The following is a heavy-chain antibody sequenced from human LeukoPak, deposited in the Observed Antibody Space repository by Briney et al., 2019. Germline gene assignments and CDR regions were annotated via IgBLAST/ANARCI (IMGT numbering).Heavy chain of an antibody. D-gene: IGHD1-26*01. V-gene: IGHV3-23*01. CDR1: GFTFSSYA. CDR2: ISGSGTNT. CDR3: AKAGSIRFDY. J-gene: IGHJ4*02. Sequence: GGSLRLSFAASGFTFSSYAMSWVRQAPGKGLEWVSAISGSGTNTYYADSVKGRFTISRDNSKNSLYLQMNSLRAEDTAVYYCAKAGSIRFDYWGQGSLVTVSS.